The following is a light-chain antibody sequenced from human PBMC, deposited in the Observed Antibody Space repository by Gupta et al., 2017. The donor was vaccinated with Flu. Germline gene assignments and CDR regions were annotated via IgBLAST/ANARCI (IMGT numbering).Light chain of an antibody. V-gene: IGLV2-14*01. J-gene: IGLJ3*02. CDR3: ISYTTGNTWV. Sequence: SALPQPASVSGSPGQSLTISCTGTSSDVGDNNYVSWYRQHPGKAPKVVIYEVNRRPAGVSNRLSGSKSGNTASLTISGLQAEDEGDYYCISYTTGNTWVFGGGTKLTVL. CDR1: SSDVGDNNY. CDR2: EVN.